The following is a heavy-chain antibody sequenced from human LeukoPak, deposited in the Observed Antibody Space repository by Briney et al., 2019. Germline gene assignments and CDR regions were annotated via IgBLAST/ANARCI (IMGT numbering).Heavy chain of an antibody. CDR2: IYTSGSN. CDR3: ARYCTGASCYEGNYYFDH. Sequence: PSETLSLTCTVSGGSINSGSYYWSWIRQPAGKGLEWIGRIYTSGSNNYNPSRKSRVTISGDTSKNQFSLKLSSVTAADTAVYYCARYCTGASCYEGNYYFDHWGQGTLVTVSS. V-gene: IGHV4-61*02. D-gene: IGHD2-8*02. J-gene: IGHJ4*02. CDR1: GGSINSGSYY.